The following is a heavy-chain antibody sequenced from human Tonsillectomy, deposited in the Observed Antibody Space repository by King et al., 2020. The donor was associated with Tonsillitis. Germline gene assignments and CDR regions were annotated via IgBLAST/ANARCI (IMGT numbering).Heavy chain of an antibody. J-gene: IGHJ3*02. CDR2: IGTAGDT. CDR1: GFTFSSYD. V-gene: IGHV3-13*01. CDR3: ARVLSEDDAFDI. D-gene: IGHD3-3*02. Sequence: QLVESGGGLVQPGGSLRLSCAASGFTFSSYDMHWVRQATGKGLEWVSAIGTAGDTYYSGSVKGRFTISRENAKNSLYLQMNSLIAGDTAVYYCARVLSEDDAFDIWGQGTMVTVSS.